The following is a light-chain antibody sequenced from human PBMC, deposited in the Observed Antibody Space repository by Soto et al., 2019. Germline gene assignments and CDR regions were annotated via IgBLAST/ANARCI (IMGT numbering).Light chain of an antibody. CDR2: NDN. CDR1: SSNIGSRT. CDR3: AAWDDSLHVI. Sequence: SALTQPPSASATPGQRVTISCSGSSSNIGSRTVNWYQQLPGSAPKLLVYNDNQRPSGVPDRFSGSKSGTSASLAISGLQSEDEADYYCAAWDDSLHVIFGGGTKLTVL. J-gene: IGLJ2*01. V-gene: IGLV1-44*01.